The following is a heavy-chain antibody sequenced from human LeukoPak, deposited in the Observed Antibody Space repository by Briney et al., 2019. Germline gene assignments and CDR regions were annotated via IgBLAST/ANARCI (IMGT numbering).Heavy chain of an antibody. CDR1: GFTFSTYA. Sequence: GGSLRLSCAASGFTFSTYAMSWVRQAPGKGLEWVSSINGNDYRTFYADSVKGRFTISRDNSKNTLYLQINSLRAEDTAVYFCAKGSAVADIYFDYWGQGTLVTVSS. CDR3: AKGSAVADIYFDY. D-gene: IGHD6-19*01. J-gene: IGHJ4*02. CDR2: INGNDYRT. V-gene: IGHV3-23*01.